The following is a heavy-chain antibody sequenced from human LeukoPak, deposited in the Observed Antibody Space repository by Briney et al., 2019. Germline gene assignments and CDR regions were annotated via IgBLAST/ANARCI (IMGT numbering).Heavy chain of an antibody. J-gene: IGHJ4*02. CDR2: INHSGST. Sequence: SETLSLTCAVYGGSFSGYYWSWIRQPPGKGLEWIGEINHSGSTNYNPSLKSRVTISVDTSKNQFSLKLSSVTAADTAVYYCARGGDYGDYVVVYWGQGTLVTVSS. D-gene: IGHD4-17*01. CDR1: GGSFSGYY. CDR3: ARGGDYGDYVVVY. V-gene: IGHV4-34*01.